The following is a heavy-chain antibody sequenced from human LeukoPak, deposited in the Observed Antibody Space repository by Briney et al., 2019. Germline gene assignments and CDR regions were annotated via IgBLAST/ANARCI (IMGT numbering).Heavy chain of an antibody. V-gene: IGHV3-23*01. CDR1: GFTFSSYA. CDR2: ISGSGGST. D-gene: IGHD3-22*01. CDR3: AKDRPHYYDSSGSYYFDY. Sequence: PGGSLRLSCAASGFTFSSYAMSWVRQAPGKGLEWVSDISGSGGSTYYADSVKGRFTISRDNSKNTLYLQMNSLRAEDTAVYYCAKDRPHYYDSSGSYYFDYWGQGTLVTVSS. J-gene: IGHJ4*02.